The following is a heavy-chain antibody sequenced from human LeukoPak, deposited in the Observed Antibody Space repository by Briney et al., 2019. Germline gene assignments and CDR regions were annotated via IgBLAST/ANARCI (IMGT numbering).Heavy chain of an antibody. CDR3: ARWGGTRQYYFDY. V-gene: IGHV3-33*01. Sequence: GGSLRLSCAVSGFIFSDYGFHWVRQAPGKGLEWVAVTRFDGSIKQYADSVKGRFTISRDDSKNTLYLQMNYLKSEDTAVYYCARWGGTRQYYFDYWGQGKLVTVSS. CDR2: TRFDGSIK. D-gene: IGHD1-1*01. J-gene: IGHJ4*02. CDR1: GFIFSDYG.